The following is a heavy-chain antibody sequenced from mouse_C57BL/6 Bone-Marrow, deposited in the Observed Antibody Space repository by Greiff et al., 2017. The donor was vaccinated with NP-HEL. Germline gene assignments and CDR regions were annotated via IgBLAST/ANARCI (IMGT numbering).Heavy chain of an antibody. V-gene: IGHV1-81*01. J-gene: IGHJ3*01. CDR3: EDGYYGAY. D-gene: IGHD2-3*01. CDR2: IYPRSGNT. Sequence: QVQLQQSGAELARPGASVKLSCKASGYTFTSYGISWVKQRTGQGLEWIGEIYPRSGNTYYNEKFKGKATLTADKSSSTAYMELRSLTSEDSAVYFFEDGYYGAYWGQGTLVTVSA. CDR1: GYTFTSYG.